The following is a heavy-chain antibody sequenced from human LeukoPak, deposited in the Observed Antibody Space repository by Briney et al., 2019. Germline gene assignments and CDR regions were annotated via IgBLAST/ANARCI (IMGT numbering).Heavy chain of an antibody. CDR2: INPKTGGT. Sequence: ASVKVSCKASGYTFTDYYMHWVRQAPGQGFQWMGRINPKTGGTNYAQKFQGRVTMTGDTSISTAYMELTRLGSDDTAVYYCARRVQTTGVFDYWGQGTLVTVSS. V-gene: IGHV1-2*06. CDR3: ARRVQTTGVFDY. J-gene: IGHJ4*02. D-gene: IGHD2-8*01. CDR1: GYTFTDYY.